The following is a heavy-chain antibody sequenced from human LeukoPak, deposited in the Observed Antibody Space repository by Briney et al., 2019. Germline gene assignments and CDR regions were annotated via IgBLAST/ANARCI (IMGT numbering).Heavy chain of an antibody. Sequence: PSETLSLTCTVSGGSISSYYWSWIRQPPGKGLEWIGYIYYSGSTNYNPSLKSRVTISVDTSKNQFSLKLSSVTAADTAVYYCARAAYSSGWYGEDYYYMDVWGKGTTVTVSS. V-gene: IGHV4-59*01. CDR1: GGSISSYY. D-gene: IGHD6-19*01. CDR3: ARAAYSSGWYGEDYYYMDV. J-gene: IGHJ6*03. CDR2: IYYSGST.